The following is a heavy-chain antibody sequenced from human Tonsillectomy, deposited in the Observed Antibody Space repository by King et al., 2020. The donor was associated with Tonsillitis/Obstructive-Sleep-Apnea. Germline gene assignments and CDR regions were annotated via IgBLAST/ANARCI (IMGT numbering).Heavy chain of an antibody. CDR1: AFTFSSYA. D-gene: IGHD6-13*01. CDR3: VKGSAGEYYYYYMDV. J-gene: IGHJ6*03. V-gene: IGHV3-64D*06. CDR2: ISSNGGST. Sequence: VQLVESGGGLVQPGGSLRLSCSASAFTFSSYAMHWVRQAPGKGLDYVSGISSNGGSTYSADSVKGRFTISRDNSKSTLYLHMSSLRGEDTAVYYCVKGSAGEYYYYYMDVWGKGTTVTVSS.